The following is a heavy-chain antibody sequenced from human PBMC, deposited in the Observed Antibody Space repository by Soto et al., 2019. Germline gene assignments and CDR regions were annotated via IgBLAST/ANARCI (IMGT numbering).Heavy chain of an antibody. CDR3: ARDSGGNSENYYGLDV. D-gene: IGHD1-1*01. Sequence: QVQLQESGPGLVKPSQTLSLSCNVYGVSVSSGDYYWSWIRQHAGGGLEWIGYIDRSGSTYYKPSVGGRVIMSVDTSTNQIYLRLLSVTAAETAMYSCARDSGGNSENYYGLDVWGHGTTVTVSS. J-gene: IGHJ6*02. V-gene: IGHV4-31*03. CDR2: IDRSGST. CDR1: GVSVSSGDYY.